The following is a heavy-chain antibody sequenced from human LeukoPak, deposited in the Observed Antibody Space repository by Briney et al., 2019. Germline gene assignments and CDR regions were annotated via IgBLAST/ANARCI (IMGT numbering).Heavy chain of an antibody. V-gene: IGHV4-4*07. CDR2: IYASGST. CDR3: ARLPGGDSSSVVAFDI. J-gene: IGHJ3*02. CDR1: GGSISSSY. D-gene: IGHD2-21*02. Sequence: PSETLSLTCAVSGGSISSSYWNWIRQPAGKGLEWIGRIYASGSTNYNPSLKSRVTTSVDTSKNQFSLRLNSVTAADTAVYYCARLPGGDSSSVVAFDIWGQGTVVTVSS.